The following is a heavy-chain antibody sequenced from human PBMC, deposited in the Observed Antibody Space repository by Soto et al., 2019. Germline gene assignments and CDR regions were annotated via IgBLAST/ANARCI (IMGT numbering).Heavy chain of an antibody. J-gene: IGHJ5*02. CDR3: AKGDNLGPKTGYAFDP. Sequence: SQTLSLTCAISGDSVSSNTVSWNWIRQSPSRGLEWLGRTYFRSKWYNDYAVSVKSRIIINPDTSNSQFSLQLNSVTPEDTAVYFCAKGDNLGPKTGYAFDPWGQGIMVTVSS. CDR1: GDSVSSNTVS. D-gene: IGHD5-12*01. CDR2: TYFRSKWYN. V-gene: IGHV6-1*01.